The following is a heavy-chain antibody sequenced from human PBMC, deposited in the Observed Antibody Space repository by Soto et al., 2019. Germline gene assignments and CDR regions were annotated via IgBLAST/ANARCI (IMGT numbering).Heavy chain of an antibody. D-gene: IGHD6-13*01. CDR2: VYNSGST. J-gene: IGHJ4*02. CDR1: GGSISSNY. CDR3: ERYRREAVAGYTLDN. V-gene: IGHV4-59*01. Sequence: NPSETLSLTCTVSGGSISSNYWTWIRQPPGKGLEWIGYVYNSGSTNYNPSLKSRVTISEDTSKSQFSLKVNSMTAADTAVCYCERYRREAVAGYTLDNWGQGILVTVSS.